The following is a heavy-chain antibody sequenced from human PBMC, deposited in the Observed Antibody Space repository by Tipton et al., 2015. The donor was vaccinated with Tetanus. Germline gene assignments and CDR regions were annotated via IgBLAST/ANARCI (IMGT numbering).Heavy chain of an antibody. CDR1: GFVFTNYI. V-gene: IGHV3-33*08. Sequence: SLRLSCAASGGGYGFVFTNYIMNWVRQAPGKGLEWVALIGYDGNVQNFAVSVKGRFTISRDDAKDTLYLQMDSLRAEDTAVYYCARDLEWSIDYWGQGTLVTVSS. D-gene: IGHD3-3*01. CDR3: ARDLEWSIDY. CDR2: IGYDGNVQ. J-gene: IGHJ4*02.